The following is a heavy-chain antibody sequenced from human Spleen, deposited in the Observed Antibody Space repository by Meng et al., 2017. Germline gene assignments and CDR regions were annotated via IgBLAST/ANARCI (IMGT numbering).Heavy chain of an antibody. D-gene: IGHD6-25*01. J-gene: IGHJ6*02. CDR1: GFPFSNAW. Sequence: GESLKISCAASGFPFSNAWMNRVRQAPGKGLEWIGRMKSNVDSGTVDYAAAVKGRFFISRDDSENMLYMKVSSVKTEDTAVYYCITDAATVAPDYYYGMDAWGQGTTVTGAS. CDR3: ITDAATVAPDYYYGMDA. CDR2: MKSNVDSGTV. V-gene: IGHV3-15*01.